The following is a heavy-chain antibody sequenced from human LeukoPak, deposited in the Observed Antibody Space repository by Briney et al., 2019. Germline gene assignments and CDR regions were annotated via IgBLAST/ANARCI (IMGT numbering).Heavy chain of an antibody. J-gene: IGHJ3*02. CDR2: INWNGGST. V-gene: IGHV3-20*04. CDR3: ARGQNYYGSGSQTFDI. D-gene: IGHD3-10*01. CDR1: RFTFDDYG. Sequence: GGSLRLSRAPSRFTFDDYGMSWVRHAPGKGLEWVSGINWNGGSTGYADSVKGRFTISRDNAKNSLYLQVRSLRAEDTAWYYCARGQNYYGSGSQTFDIWGQGTMVTVSS.